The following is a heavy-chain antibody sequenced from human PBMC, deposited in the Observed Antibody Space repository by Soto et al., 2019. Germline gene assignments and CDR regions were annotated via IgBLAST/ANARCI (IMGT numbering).Heavy chain of an antibody. V-gene: IGHV1-2*02. Sequence: GASVKVSCEASGYTFTDYYIHWVRQAPGQGLEWMGWININTGGTNSARKFQGRVTMTKNTLYLQMNSLRAEDTAVYYCAKGYYYYDSSGYYYWGQGTLVTVSS. CDR1: GYTFTDYY. J-gene: IGHJ4*02. CDR3: AKGYYYYDSSGYYY. D-gene: IGHD3-22*01. CDR2: ININTGGT.